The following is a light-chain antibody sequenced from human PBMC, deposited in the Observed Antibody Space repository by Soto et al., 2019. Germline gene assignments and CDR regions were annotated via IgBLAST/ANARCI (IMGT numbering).Light chain of an antibody. CDR1: SSDVGGYNF. J-gene: IGLJ2*01. Sequence: QSALTQPPSASGSPGQSVTISCTGASSDVGGYNFVSWYQQHPGKAPKLMIYDVTKRPSGGPDRFSGSKSGNTASLTVSGLQAYYEADYYCSSYAGSSVPVAFGGGTKLTVL. CDR3: SSYAGSSVPVA. CDR2: DVT. V-gene: IGLV2-8*01.